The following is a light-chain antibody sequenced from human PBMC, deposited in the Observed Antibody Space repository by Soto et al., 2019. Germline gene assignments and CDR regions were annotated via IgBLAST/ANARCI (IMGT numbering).Light chain of an antibody. CDR3: QQLNYYPLT. J-gene: IGKJ1*01. CDR2: DAS. CDR1: QDIASY. V-gene: IGKV1-9*01. Sequence: DIQLTQSPSFLSASVGDRVIITCRAIQDIASYLAWYQQKPGKAPKLLIYDASTLQSGVPSKFSGSGSGTEFTLTISSLQPEDFATYYCQQLNYYPLTFGQGTKVEIK.